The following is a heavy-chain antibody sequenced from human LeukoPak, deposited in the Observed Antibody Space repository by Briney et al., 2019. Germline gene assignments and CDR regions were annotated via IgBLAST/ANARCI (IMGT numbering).Heavy chain of an antibody. D-gene: IGHD6-6*01. CDR2: INHSGST. V-gene: IGHV4-34*01. J-gene: IGHJ4*02. CDR3: ARGPRVYDY. CDR1: GGSFSGYY. Sequence: SETLSLTCAVYGGSFSGYYWSWIRQPPGKGLEWIGEINHSGSTNYNPSLKSRVTISVDTSKNRFSLKLSSVTAADTAVYYCARGPRVYDYWGQGTLVTVSS.